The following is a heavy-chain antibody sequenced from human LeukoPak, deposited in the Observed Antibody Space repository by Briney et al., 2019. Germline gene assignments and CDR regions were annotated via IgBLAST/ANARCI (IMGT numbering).Heavy chain of an antibody. CDR2: ISRGGDTI. CDR3: ARVFGSDDHFDY. Sequence: PGGSLRLSCAASGFTFSSYSMNWVRQAPGKGLEWVSYISRGGDTIYYADSVKGRFTISRDNAQNSLYLQMNSLRDEDTAVYYCARVFGSDDHFDYWGQGTLVTVSS. V-gene: IGHV3-48*02. J-gene: IGHJ4*02. CDR1: GFTFSSYS. D-gene: IGHD3-10*02.